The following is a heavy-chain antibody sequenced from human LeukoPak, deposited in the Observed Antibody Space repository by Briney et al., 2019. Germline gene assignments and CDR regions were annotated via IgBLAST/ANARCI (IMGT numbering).Heavy chain of an antibody. J-gene: IGHJ3*02. V-gene: IGHV3-23*01. CDR2: ISGSGGST. Sequence: GGSLGLSCAASGFTFSSYAMSWVRQAPGKGLEWVSAISGSGGSTYYADSVKGRFTISRDNSKNTLYLQMNSLRAEDTAVYYCAKDLLAVVVTPGGAFDIWGQGTMVTVSS. D-gene: IGHD2-21*02. CDR1: GFTFSSYA. CDR3: AKDLLAVVVTPGGAFDI.